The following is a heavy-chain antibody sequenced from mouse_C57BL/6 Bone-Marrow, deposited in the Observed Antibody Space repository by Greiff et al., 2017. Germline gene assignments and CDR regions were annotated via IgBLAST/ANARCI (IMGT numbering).Heavy chain of an antibody. J-gene: IGHJ1*03. CDR2: ITYDGSST. D-gene: IGHD1-1*01. CDR1: GFTFSDYY. CDR3: ARDLYYCGSSYWYFDV. V-gene: IGHV5-16*01. Sequence: EVQLVESEGGLVQPGSSMKLSCTASGFTFSDYYMAWVRQVPEKGLEWVANITYDGSSTYYLDSLKSRFIISRDNAKNILYLQMSSLKSEDTATYYCARDLYYCGSSYWYFDVWGTGTTVTVSS.